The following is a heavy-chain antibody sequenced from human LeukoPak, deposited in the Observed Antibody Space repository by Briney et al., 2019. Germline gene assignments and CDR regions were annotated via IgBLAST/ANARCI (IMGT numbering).Heavy chain of an antibody. V-gene: IGHV3-21*01. CDR2: ISSSSSYI. CDR1: GFTFSTYA. CDR3: ARGPPSGSYFIVAHPEGFDY. D-gene: IGHD1-26*01. Sequence: GGSLTLSCAASGFTFSTYAMSWVRQAPGKGLEWVSSISSSSSYIYYADSVKGRFTISRDNAKNSLYLQMNSLRAEDTAVYYCARGPPSGSYFIVAHPEGFDYWGQGTLVTVSS. J-gene: IGHJ4*02.